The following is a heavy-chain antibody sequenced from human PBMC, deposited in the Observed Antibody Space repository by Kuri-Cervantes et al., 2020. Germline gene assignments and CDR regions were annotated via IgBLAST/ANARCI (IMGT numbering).Heavy chain of an antibody. CDR3: ARSGVRGSGSYYGVDY. V-gene: IGHV3-30*03. Sequence: GESLKISCAASGFTFSSYGMHWVRQAPGKGLEWVAVISYDGSNKYYADSVKGRFTISRDNAKNSLYLQMNSLRDEDTAVYYCARSGVRGSGSYYGVDYWGQGTLVTVSS. J-gene: IGHJ4*02. CDR1: GFTFSSYG. CDR2: ISYDGSNK. D-gene: IGHD3-10*01.